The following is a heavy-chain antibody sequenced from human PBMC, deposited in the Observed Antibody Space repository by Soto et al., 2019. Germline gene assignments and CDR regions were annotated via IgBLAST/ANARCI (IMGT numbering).Heavy chain of an antibody. Sequence: QITLKESGPTLVKPTQTLTLTCTFSGFSLTTRGVGVGWIRQPPGKALECLALIYWDDDKRYSPSLQSRLSITKHHSKNQVVLTMTNVDPVDTATYYCAHIPNYYQYDWFDPWGQGTLVSVSS. J-gene: IGHJ5*02. V-gene: IGHV2-5*02. CDR2: IYWDDDK. CDR3: AHIPNYYQYDWFDP. D-gene: IGHD3-16*01. CDR1: GFSLTTRGVG.